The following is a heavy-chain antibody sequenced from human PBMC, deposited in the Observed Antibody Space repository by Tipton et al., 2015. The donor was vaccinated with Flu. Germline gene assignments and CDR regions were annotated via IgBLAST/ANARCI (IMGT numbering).Heavy chain of an antibody. J-gene: IGHJ3*02. CDR1: GFTFSSYS. CDR3: ATTWRSSGPHAFDI. V-gene: IGHV3-21*01. Sequence: SLRLSCAASGFTFSSYSMNWVRQAPGKGLEWVSSISSSSSYIYYADSMKGRFTISRDNAENSLYLQMNSPRAEDTAVYYCATTWRSSGPHAFDIWGQGTMVTVSS. CDR2: ISSSSSYI. D-gene: IGHD3-22*01.